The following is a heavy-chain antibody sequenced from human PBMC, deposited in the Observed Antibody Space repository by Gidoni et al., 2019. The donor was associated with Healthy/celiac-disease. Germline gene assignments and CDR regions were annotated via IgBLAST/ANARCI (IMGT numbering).Heavy chain of an antibody. CDR3: ARDRGATTAYFDY. D-gene: IGHD1-26*01. V-gene: IGHV3-33*01. CDR2: IWYDGSNK. CDR1: GFTFSSYG. J-gene: IGHJ4*02. Sequence: QVQLVESGGGVVQPGRSLRLSLSASGFTFSSYGMHWVRQAPGKGLEGVAVIWYDGSNKYYADSVKGRFTISRDNSKNTLYLQMNSLRAEDTAVYYCARDRGATTAYFDYWGQGTLVTVSS.